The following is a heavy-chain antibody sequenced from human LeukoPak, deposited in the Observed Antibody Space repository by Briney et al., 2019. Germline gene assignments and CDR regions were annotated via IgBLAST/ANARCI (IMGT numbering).Heavy chain of an antibody. CDR3: ARDRGSGWYRSSGGLDY. J-gene: IGHJ4*02. CDR2: IKQDGSEK. CDR1: GSNFEDYG. D-gene: IGHD6-19*01. Sequence: GGSLRLSCADSGSNFEDYGMSWVRQAPGKGLEWVANIKQDGSEKYYVDSVKGRFTISRDNAKNSLYLQMNSLRAEDTAVYYCARDRGSGWYRSSGGLDYWGQGTLVTVSS. V-gene: IGHV3-7*01.